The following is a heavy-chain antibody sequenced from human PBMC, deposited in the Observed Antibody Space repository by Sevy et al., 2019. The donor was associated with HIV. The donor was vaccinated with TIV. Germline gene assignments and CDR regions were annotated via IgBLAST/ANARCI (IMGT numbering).Heavy chain of an antibody. Sequence: GGSLRLSCAASGFTFSDYYMSWIRQAPGKGLEWVSVIYSGEYTYYADSVKGRFTISRDISKNTLNIEMNNLRAEDTSIYYCATTSTPLYYYALDVWGQGTTVTVSS. V-gene: IGHV3-53*01. CDR3: ATTSTPLYYYALDV. CDR1: GFTFSDYY. CDR2: IYSGEYT. J-gene: IGHJ6*02. D-gene: IGHD1-26*01.